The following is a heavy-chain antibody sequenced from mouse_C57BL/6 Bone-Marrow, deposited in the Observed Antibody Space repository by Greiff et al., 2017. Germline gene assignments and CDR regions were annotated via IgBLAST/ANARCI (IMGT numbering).Heavy chain of an antibody. J-gene: IGHJ1*03. CDR2: IDPSDSET. Sequence: QVHVKQPGAELVRPGSSVKLSCKASGYTFTSYWMHWVKQRPIQGLEWIGNIDPSDSETHYNQKFKDKATLTVDKSSSTAYMQLSSLTSEDSAVYYCARPIYVGYYWYFDVWGTGTTVTVSS. CDR3: ARPIYVGYYWYFDV. D-gene: IGHD2-3*01. CDR1: GYTFTSYW. V-gene: IGHV1-52*01.